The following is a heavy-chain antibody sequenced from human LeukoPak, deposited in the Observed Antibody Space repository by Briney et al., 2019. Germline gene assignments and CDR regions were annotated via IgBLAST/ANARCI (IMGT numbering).Heavy chain of an antibody. CDR3: AKDMLRIQLWLFDY. CDR2: ISGDGGST. Sequence: GGSLRLSCAASGFTFDDYAMHWVRQAPGKGLEWVSLISGDGGSTYYADSVKGRFTISRDNSKNSLYLQMNSLRTEGTALYYCAKDMLRIQLWLFDYWGQGTLVTVSS. V-gene: IGHV3-43*02. CDR1: GFTFDDYA. J-gene: IGHJ4*02. D-gene: IGHD5-18*01.